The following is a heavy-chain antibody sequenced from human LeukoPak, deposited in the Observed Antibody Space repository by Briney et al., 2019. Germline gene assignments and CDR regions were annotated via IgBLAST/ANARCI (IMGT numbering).Heavy chain of an antibody. J-gene: IGHJ5*02. V-gene: IGHV1-2*02. CDR1: GYTFTDYY. Sequence: ASVTVSYLASGYTFTDYYMHWVRPAPGQGLAWMGWINPNSGGTNYAQKFQGRVTMTRDTSISTAYMELSRLRSDDTAVYYCARQLERPPVNWFDPWGQGTLVTVSS. D-gene: IGHD1-1*01. CDR2: INPNSGGT. CDR3: ARQLERPPVNWFDP.